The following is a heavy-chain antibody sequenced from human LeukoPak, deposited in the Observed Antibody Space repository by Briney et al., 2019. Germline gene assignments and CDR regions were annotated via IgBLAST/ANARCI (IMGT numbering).Heavy chain of an antibody. D-gene: IGHD3-22*01. CDR1: GGSISSGGYY. Sequence: PSETLSLTCTVSGGSISSGGYYWSWIRQHPGKGLEWIGYIYYSGSTYYNPSLKSRVTISVDTSKNQFSLKLSSVTAADTAVYYCARGAITYYYDSRGLFDYWGQGTLVTVSS. V-gene: IGHV4-31*03. CDR2: IYYSGST. J-gene: IGHJ4*02. CDR3: ARGAITYYYDSRGLFDY.